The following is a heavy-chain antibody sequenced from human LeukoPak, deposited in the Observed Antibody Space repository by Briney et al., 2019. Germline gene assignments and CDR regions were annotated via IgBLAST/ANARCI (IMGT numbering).Heavy chain of an antibody. Sequence: GESLKISCKGSGYSFTSYWISWVRQMPGKGLEWMGRIDPSDSYTNYSPSFQGHVTISADKSISTAYLQWSSLKASDTAMYYCARQDCSSTSCYYYFDYWGQGTLVTVSP. D-gene: IGHD2-2*01. J-gene: IGHJ4*02. CDR2: IDPSDSYT. V-gene: IGHV5-10-1*01. CDR1: GYSFTSYW. CDR3: ARQDCSSTSCYYYFDY.